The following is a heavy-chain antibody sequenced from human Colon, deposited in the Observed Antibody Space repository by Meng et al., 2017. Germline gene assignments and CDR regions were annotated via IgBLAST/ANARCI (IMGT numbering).Heavy chain of an antibody. J-gene: IGHJ4*02. V-gene: IGHV4-59*11. Sequence: GSLRLSCNVSGGSIRGHYWCWIRQTPGKGLEWIGYVYYSGTTNYLSSLRGRVTISVDTSKNQFSLNLSSVTAADTAVYYCARDCSSTSCYGAFDFWGQGTLVTVSS. CDR3: ARDCSSTSCYGAFDF. D-gene: IGHD2-2*01. CDR2: VYYSGTT. CDR1: GGSIRGHY.